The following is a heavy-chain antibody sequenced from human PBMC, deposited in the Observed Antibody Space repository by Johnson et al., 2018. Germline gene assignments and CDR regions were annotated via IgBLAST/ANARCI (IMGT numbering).Heavy chain of an antibody. D-gene: IGHD2-15*01. CDR1: GFTFRSYG. CDR3: ARVRPGGSWGIDI. CDR2: IWYDGSNK. J-gene: IGHJ3*02. Sequence: QVQLVEAGGGVVEAGRSLRLSCAASGFTFRSYGMHWVRQAPGKGLEWVAAIWYDGSNKDYTDSVKGRITISRDNSKNTLYLQMNSLRVEDTAVYYFARVRPGGSWGIDIWGQGTTVTVSS. V-gene: IGHV3-33*01.